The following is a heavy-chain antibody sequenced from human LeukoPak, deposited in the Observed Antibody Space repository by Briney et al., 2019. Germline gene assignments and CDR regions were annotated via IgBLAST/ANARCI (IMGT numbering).Heavy chain of an antibody. Sequence: SQTLSLTCTVSGRSISSYYWSWIRQPAGKGLEWIGRIYTSGSTNYNPSLKSRVTMSVDTSKNQFSLKLSSVTAADTAVYYCARDGFRGVAAAGTLDPWGQGTLVTVSS. J-gene: IGHJ5*02. D-gene: IGHD6-13*01. CDR2: IYTSGST. CDR3: ARDGFRGVAAAGTLDP. V-gene: IGHV4-4*07. CDR1: GRSISSYY.